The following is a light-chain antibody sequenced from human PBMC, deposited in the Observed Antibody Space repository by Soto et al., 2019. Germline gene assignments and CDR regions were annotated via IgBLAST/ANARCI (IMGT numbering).Light chain of an antibody. J-gene: IGKJ3*01. CDR3: EQSGCSPLT. CDR2: GAA. Sequence: EIVLTQSPGTLSLSPGERATLTCRASQSVSSNYLTWHQQKPGQAPRLLIYGAASRATGIPDRFSGSGSGSEVTLTVSRREPEEFAVYYYEQSGCSPLTFGGGTKVDIK. V-gene: IGKV3-20*01. CDR1: QSVSSNY.